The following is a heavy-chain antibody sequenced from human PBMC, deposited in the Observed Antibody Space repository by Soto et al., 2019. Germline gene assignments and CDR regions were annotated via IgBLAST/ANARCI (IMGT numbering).Heavy chain of an antibody. CDR3: AKDSTISVRLIDH. CDR2: ISTGGGYT. CDR1: GFTFSSNA. V-gene: IGHV3-23*01. D-gene: IGHD6-6*01. J-gene: IGHJ5*02. Sequence: GGALRLSCGASGFTFSSNAISWVRQAPGKGLEWVSGISTGGGYTYYADSVEGRFTISRDNSKNTLYLQMNSLRAEDTAIYYCAKDSTISVRLIDHWGQGTLVTVSS.